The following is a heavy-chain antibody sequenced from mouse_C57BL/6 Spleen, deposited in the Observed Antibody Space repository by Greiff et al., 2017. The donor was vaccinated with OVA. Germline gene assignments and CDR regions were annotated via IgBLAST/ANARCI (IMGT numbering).Heavy chain of an antibody. Sequence: QVQLQQSGAELMKPGASVKLSCKATGYTFTGYWIEWVKQRPGHGLEWIGEILPGSASTNYNEKFKGKATFTADTSSNTAYMQLSSLTTEDSAIYYCARNYYGNAMDYWGQGTSVTVSS. CDR1: GYTFTGYW. CDR3: ARNYYGNAMDY. J-gene: IGHJ4*01. D-gene: IGHD1-1*01. V-gene: IGHV1-9*01. CDR2: ILPGSAST.